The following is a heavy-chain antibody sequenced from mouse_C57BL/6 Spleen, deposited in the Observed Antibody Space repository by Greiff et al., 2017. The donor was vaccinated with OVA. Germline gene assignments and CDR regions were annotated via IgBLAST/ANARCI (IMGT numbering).Heavy chain of an antibody. D-gene: IGHD1-1*01. CDR3: ARPYYGSSYGEDYFDY. CDR2: INPNNGGT. Sequence: EVKLMESGPELVKPGASVKTSCKASGYTFTDYNMHWVKQSHGKSLEWIGYINPNNGGTSYKQKFKGKATLTVNKSSSTAYMELRSLTSEDSAVYYCARPYYGSSYGEDYFDYWGQGTTLTVSS. V-gene: IGHV1-22*01. CDR1: GYTFTDYN. J-gene: IGHJ2*01.